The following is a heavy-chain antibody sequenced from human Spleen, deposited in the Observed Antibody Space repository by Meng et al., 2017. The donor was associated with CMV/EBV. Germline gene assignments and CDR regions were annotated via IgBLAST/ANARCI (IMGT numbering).Heavy chain of an antibody. J-gene: IGHJ4*02. Sequence: SFSGYSWTWIRQPPGKGLEWIGKINHSGSTNYNTSLKSRVTISVDKSKNQFSLKLSSVTAADTAVYFCARGRETFFGVVITGHYFDYWGRGTLVTVSS. CDR2: INHSGST. CDR1: SFSGYS. CDR3: ARGRETFFGVVITGHYFDY. D-gene: IGHD3-3*01. V-gene: IGHV4-34*01.